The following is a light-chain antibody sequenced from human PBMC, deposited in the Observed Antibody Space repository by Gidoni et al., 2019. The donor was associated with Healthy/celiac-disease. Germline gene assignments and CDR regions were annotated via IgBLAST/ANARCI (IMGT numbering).Light chain of an antibody. Sequence: QPALTQPASVSGSPGQSFTISCTGTSSDVGGYNYVSWYQQHPGKAPKLMIYDVSNRPSGVSNRFSGSKSGNTASLTISGLQAEDEADYYCSSYTSSSTLDVVFGGGTKLTVL. CDR1: SSDVGGYNY. CDR2: DVS. V-gene: IGLV2-14*01. J-gene: IGLJ2*01. CDR3: SSYTSSSTLDVV.